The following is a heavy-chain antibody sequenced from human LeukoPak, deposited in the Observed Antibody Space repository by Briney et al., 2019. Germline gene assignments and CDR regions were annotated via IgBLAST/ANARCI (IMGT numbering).Heavy chain of an antibody. V-gene: IGHV3-33*01. CDR2: IWYDGSNK. CDR1: GFTFSSYG. D-gene: IGHD6-13*01. J-gene: IGHJ4*02. CDR3: ARDREYSSSWYVLDY. Sequence: PGRSLRLSCAASGFTFSSYGMHWVRQAPGKGLEWVAVIWYDGSNKYYADSVKGRFTISRDNSKNTLYLQMNSLRAEDTAVYYCARDREYSSSWYVLDYWGQGTLVTVSS.